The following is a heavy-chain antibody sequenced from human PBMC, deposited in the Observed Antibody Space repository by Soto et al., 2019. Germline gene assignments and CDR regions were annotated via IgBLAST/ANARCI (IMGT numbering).Heavy chain of an antibody. D-gene: IGHD3-22*01. J-gene: IGHJ4*02. Sequence: SETLSLTCTVSGDCINKYQWSWVRQPPGKGLEWIGCFYFSTNYNPALNSRVTISVDRSKNHFSLKLTSVTAADTAVYFCARSNTRYSSPDYWGQGTLVTVSS. V-gene: IGHV4-59*08. CDR2: FYFST. CDR1: GDCINKYQ. CDR3: ARSNTRYSSPDY.